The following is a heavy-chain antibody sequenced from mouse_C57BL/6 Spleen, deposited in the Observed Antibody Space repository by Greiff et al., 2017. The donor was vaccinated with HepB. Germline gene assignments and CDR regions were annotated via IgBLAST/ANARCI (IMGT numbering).Heavy chain of an antibody. Sequence: VQLQQSGAELVKPGASVKMSCKASGYTFTSYWITWVKQRPGQGLEWIGDIYPGSGSTNYNEKFKSKATLTVDTSSSTAYMQLSSLTSEDSAVYYCARRSNYVGAMDYWGQGTSVTVSS. CDR2: IYPGSGST. CDR3: ARRSNYVGAMDY. D-gene: IGHD2-5*01. CDR1: GYTFTSYW. V-gene: IGHV1-55*01. J-gene: IGHJ4*01.